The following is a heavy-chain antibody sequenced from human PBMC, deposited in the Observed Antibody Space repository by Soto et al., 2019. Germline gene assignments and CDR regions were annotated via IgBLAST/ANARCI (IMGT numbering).Heavy chain of an antibody. CDR1: GFTFSSYA. V-gene: IGHV3-23*01. CDR2: ISCSGGST. J-gene: IGHJ4*02. Sequence: GGSLRLSCAASGFTFSSYAMSWVRQAPGKGLEWVSAISCSGGSTYYADSVKGRFTISRDNSKNTLYLQMNSLRAEDTSVYYCAKDQGCSSTSCYVYFDYWGQGTLVTVSS. D-gene: IGHD2-2*01. CDR3: AKDQGCSSTSCYVYFDY.